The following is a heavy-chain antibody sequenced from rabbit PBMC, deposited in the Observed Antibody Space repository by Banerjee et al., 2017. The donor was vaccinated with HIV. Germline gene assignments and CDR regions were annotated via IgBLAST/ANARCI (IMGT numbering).Heavy chain of an antibody. Sequence: QSLEESGGDLVKPGASLTLTCTASGFSFSSSYWICWVRQAPGKGLEWIACIYAGSGSTWYASWAKGRFTISKTSSTTVTLQMTSLTAADTATYFCARDADYAGYGYFNLWGPGTLVTVS. J-gene: IGHJ4*01. V-gene: IGHV1S40*01. CDR1: GFSFSSSYW. CDR2: IYAGSGST. D-gene: IGHD6-1*01. CDR3: ARDADYAGYGYFNL.